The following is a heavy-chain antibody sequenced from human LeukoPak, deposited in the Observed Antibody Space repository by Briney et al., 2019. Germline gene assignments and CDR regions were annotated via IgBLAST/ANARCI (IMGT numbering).Heavy chain of an antibody. CDR1: GFTFSSYL. CDR3: VRYYTRHSWYFDL. CDR2: ISSSSDYI. D-gene: IGHD3-10*01. J-gene: IGHJ2*01. V-gene: IGHV3-21*01. Sequence: GGSLRLSCAASGFTFSSYLMNWVRQAPGKGLQWVSSISSSSDYIYYADSVQGRFTISRDNAKNSLYLQMNSLRGEDTAVYYCVRYYTRHSWYFDLWGRGTLVTVSS.